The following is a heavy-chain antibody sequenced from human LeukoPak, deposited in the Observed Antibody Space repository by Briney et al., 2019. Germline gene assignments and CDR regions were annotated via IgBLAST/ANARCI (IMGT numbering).Heavy chain of an antibody. CDR3: ARDSGYAGSSDP. Sequence: SVKVSCKASGGTFSSYAISWVRQAPGQGLEWMGGIIPIFGTANYAQKFQGRVTVTADESTSTAYMELSSLRSEDTAVYYCARDSGYAGSSDPWGQGTLVTVSS. CDR1: GGTFSSYA. D-gene: IGHD6-25*01. CDR2: IIPIFGTA. V-gene: IGHV1-69*13. J-gene: IGHJ5*02.